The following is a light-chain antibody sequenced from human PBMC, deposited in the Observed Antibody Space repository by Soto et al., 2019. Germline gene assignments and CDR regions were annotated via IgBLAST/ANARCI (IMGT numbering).Light chain of an antibody. CDR1: KSVNSN. J-gene: IGKJ1*01. Sequence: EVVMTQSPATLSVSPGERVTLSCRASKSVNSNLAWYQQKPGQPPRLLISGVSTRATGIPARFSGSGSGTEFTITISSLQSEDFAVYFCQQYSERWTFGQGTKVEIK. V-gene: IGKV3-15*01. CDR2: GVS. CDR3: QQYSERWT.